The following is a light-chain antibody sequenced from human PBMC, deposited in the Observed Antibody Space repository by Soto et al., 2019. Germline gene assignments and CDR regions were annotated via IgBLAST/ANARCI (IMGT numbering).Light chain of an antibody. Sequence: DIQMTQSPSTLSASVGDRVTITCRASQSISSWLAWYQQKPGKAPKLLIYNASSLESGVPSRFSGSGSGTEFTLTISSLQPDYFASYYRQHYNSLYTFGQGTKLEIK. J-gene: IGKJ2*01. V-gene: IGKV1-5*03. CDR1: QSISSW. CDR2: NAS. CDR3: QHYNSLYT.